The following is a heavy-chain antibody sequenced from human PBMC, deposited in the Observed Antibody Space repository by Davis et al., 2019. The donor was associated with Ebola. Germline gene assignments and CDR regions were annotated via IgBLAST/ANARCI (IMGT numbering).Heavy chain of an antibody. V-gene: IGHV1-8*01. CDR1: GYTFTSYD. CDR3: ATDNVDIVATPFDY. Sequence: AASVKVSCKASGYTFTSYDINWVRQATGQGLERMGWMNPSSGTTGYTQNFQGRVTMTRNTSISTAYMELSSLRSEDTAVYYCATDNVDIVATPFDYWGQGTLVTVSS. J-gene: IGHJ4*02. D-gene: IGHD5-12*01. CDR2: MNPSSGTT.